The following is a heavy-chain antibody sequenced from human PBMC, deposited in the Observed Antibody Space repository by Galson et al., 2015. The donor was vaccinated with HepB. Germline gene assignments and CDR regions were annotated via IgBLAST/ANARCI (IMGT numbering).Heavy chain of an antibody. V-gene: IGHV1-18*01. Sequence: SVKVSRKASGYTFTRNGIRWVRQAPGQGLEWMGGISANSGNPNYAQKFQDRVHMTNETSTSTAYMELGSLPSDDTAVYYCARDVRYAYAMWGQGTMGTVSS. CDR1: GYTFTRNG. J-gene: IGHJ3*02. CDR3: ARDVRYAYAM. CDR2: ISANSGNP.